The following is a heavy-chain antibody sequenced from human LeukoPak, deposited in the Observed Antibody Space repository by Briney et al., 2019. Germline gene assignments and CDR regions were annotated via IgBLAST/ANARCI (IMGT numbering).Heavy chain of an antibody. D-gene: IGHD6-13*01. CDR3: ATEGYRDSY. Sequence: GGSLRLSCAASGFTFSSYEMNWVRQAPGKGLEWVSYICSSGSTIYYADSVKGRFTISRDNAKNSLYLQMNSLRAEDTAVYYCATEGYRDSYWGQGTLVTVSS. CDR2: ICSSGSTI. V-gene: IGHV3-48*03. J-gene: IGHJ4*02. CDR1: GFTFSSYE.